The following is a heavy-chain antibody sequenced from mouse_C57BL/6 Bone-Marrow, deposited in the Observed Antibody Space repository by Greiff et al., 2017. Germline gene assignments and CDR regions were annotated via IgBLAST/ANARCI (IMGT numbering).Heavy chain of an antibody. D-gene: IGHD1-1*01. CDR2: IDPENGDT. CDR3: TIPLMTTVVATDAMDY. Sequence: VQLQQSGAELVRPGASVKLSCTASGFNIKDDYMHWVKQRPEQGLEWIGWIDPENGDTEYASKFQGKATIPADTSSNTAYLQLSSLTSEDTAVYYCTIPLMTTVVATDAMDYWGQGTSVTVSS. V-gene: IGHV14-4*01. CDR1: GFNIKDDY. J-gene: IGHJ4*01.